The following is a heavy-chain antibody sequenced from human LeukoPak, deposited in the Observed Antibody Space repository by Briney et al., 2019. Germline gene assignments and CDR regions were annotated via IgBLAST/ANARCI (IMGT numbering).Heavy chain of an antibody. D-gene: IGHD6-13*01. CDR2: IKNKANSYTT. Sequence: PGGSLRLSCAASGFSVSINYMTWVRQAPGKGLEWVGRIKNKANSYTTLYAASVKGRFTISRDDSKNSLYLQMNSLKTEDTAVYYCTRLSRYGNRWYYVDYWGQGTLVAVSS. CDR1: GFSVSINY. CDR3: TRLSRYGNRWYYVDY. J-gene: IGHJ4*02. V-gene: IGHV3-72*01.